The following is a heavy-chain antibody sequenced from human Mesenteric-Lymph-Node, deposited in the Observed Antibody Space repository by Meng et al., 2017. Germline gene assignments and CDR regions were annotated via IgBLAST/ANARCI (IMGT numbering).Heavy chain of an antibody. Sequence: QVQLVESGGGLVKPAGSLRLSCAASGFTFSDYYMSWIRQAPGKGLEWISCISTSGNTIYYTDSVKGRFAISRDNAKNSLYLQMSSLRAEDTAVYYCARGFNGDNSDAFGYWGQGTLVTVSS. CDR2: ISTSGNTI. D-gene: IGHD4-23*01. J-gene: IGHJ4*02. CDR3: ARGFNGDNSDAFGY. V-gene: IGHV3-11*01. CDR1: GFTFSDYY.